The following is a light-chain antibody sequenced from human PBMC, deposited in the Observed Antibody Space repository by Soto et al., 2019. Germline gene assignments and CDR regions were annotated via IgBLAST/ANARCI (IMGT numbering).Light chain of an antibody. Sequence: EIVLTQSPATLSLSPGERATLSCRASQSVSSSLAWSQQKPGQAPRLLIYDASNRATGIPARFSGSGSGTDFTLTISSLEPEDFAVYYCQQRSNWPPYTFGQGTKLEIK. CDR1: QSVSSS. CDR3: QQRSNWPPYT. CDR2: DAS. J-gene: IGKJ2*01. V-gene: IGKV3-11*01.